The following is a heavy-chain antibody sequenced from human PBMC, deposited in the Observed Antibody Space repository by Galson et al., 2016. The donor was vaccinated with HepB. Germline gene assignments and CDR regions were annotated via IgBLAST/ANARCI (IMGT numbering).Heavy chain of an antibody. CDR3: AKDLEVQWLVPGALDI. CDR1: GLTFSSHG. J-gene: IGHJ3*02. D-gene: IGHD6-19*01. Sequence: SLRLSCAASGLTFSSHGIHWVRQAPGKGLEWVTLISDDGGNKFYMDSVKGRFTISRDNSKNTVYLQMDSLTAEDTAVYYCAKDLEVQWLVPGALDIWGQGTMVTVSS. V-gene: IGHV3-30*18. CDR2: ISDDGGNK.